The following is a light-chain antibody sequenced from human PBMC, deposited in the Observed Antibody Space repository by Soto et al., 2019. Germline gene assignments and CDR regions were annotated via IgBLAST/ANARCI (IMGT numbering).Light chain of an antibody. J-gene: IGKJ1*01. CDR1: QSISSY. V-gene: IGKV1-39*01. CDR2: AAS. Sequence: DIPMNQSPSALSASVGDRVTITCRASQSISSYLNWYQQKPGKAPKLLIYAASSLQSGVPSRFSGSGSGTDFTLTISRLQPEDFAAYYCHQSYSTSPWTFGQGTKVDIK. CDR3: HQSYSTSPWT.